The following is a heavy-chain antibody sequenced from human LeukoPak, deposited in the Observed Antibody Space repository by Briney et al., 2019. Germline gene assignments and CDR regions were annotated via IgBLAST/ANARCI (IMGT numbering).Heavy chain of an antibody. V-gene: IGHV3-73*01. CDR3: TSQKYSSGCHGY. CDR2: IRSKANSYAT. D-gene: IGHD6-19*01. Sequence: GGSLRLSCAASGFTFSGSAMHWVRQASGKGLEWVGRIRSKANSYATAYAASVKGRFTISRDDSKNTAYLQMNSVKTEDTAVYYCTSQKYSSGCHGYWGQGTLVTVSS. J-gene: IGHJ4*02. CDR1: GFTFSGSA.